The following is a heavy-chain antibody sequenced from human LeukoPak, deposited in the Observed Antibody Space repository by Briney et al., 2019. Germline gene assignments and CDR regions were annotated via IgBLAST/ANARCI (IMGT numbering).Heavy chain of an antibody. CDR2: IKLDGSEK. D-gene: IGHD3-3*01. CDR1: GFTFGKYW. J-gene: IGHJ4*02. CDR3: ARDQYDTWSRRGNFDS. V-gene: IGHV3-7*03. Sequence: GGSLRLSCVASGFTFGKYWMSWVRQAPGKGLEWVANIKLDGSEKNYVDSVKGRFTISRDNTKNSLYLQMNSLRVEDTAVFYCARDQYDTWSRRGNFDSWGQETLVIVSS.